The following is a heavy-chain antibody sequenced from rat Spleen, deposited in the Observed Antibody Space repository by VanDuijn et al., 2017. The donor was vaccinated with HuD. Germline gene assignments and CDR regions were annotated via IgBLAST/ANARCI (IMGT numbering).Heavy chain of an antibody. CDR3: ASEGYY. J-gene: IGHJ2*01. CDR1: GFTFTDYN. D-gene: IGHD1-11*01. CDR2: ISFVGTTT. Sequence: EVQLVESGGGLVQPGRSLKLSCAASGFTFTDYNMAWVRQAPKKGLEWVATISFVGTTTYYRDSVKGRFTVSRDNAKSTLYLQMDSLRSEDTATYYCASEGYYWGQGVMVTVSS. V-gene: IGHV5-7*01.